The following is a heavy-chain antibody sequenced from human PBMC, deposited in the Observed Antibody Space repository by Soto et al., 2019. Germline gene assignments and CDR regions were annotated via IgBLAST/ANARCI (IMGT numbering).Heavy chain of an antibody. CDR1: GFTFTRYG. V-gene: IGHV3-30*03. CDR2: IAYAGGLQ. Sequence: QAHLVESGGGVVQPGRSLRLSCAASGFTFTRYGMLWVRQAPGTRLEWVAGIAYAGGLQHYADSVKGRFTISRDNSKNMVLLQMNSLSAEDTAVYYCVSDRGYGHASVPYSWGQGTLVSVSS. J-gene: IGHJ4*02. D-gene: IGHD5-18*01. CDR3: VSDRGYGHASVPYS.